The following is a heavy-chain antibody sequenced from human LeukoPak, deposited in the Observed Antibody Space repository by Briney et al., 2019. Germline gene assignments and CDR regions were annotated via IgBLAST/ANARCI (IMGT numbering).Heavy chain of an antibody. J-gene: IGHJ4*02. V-gene: IGHV3-66*01. CDR1: GFTVSTNY. D-gene: IGHD6-19*01. CDR2: IYGGGAT. CDR3: ASGSGWYRVDY. Sequence: PGGSLRLSCAASGFTVSTNYMSWVRQAPGKGLEWVSLIYGGGATYYADSVKGRFTISRDNSKNTLYLQMNSPRAEDTAVYYCASGSGWYRVDYWGQGTLVTVSS.